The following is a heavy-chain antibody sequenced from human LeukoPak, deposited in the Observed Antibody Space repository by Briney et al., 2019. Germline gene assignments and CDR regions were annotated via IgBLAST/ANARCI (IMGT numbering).Heavy chain of an antibody. CDR1: GGSISSSNHY. J-gene: IGHJ5*02. CDR2: IHYSGST. D-gene: IGHD3-9*01. CDR3: ARENWYDILTGWFDP. Sequence: PSETLSLTCTVSGGSISSSNHYWGWIRLPPGKGLEWIGSIHYSGSTYYSPSLKSRVTISVDTSKNQFSLKLSSVTAADTAVYYCARENWYDILTGWFDPWGQGTLVTVSS. V-gene: IGHV4-39*07.